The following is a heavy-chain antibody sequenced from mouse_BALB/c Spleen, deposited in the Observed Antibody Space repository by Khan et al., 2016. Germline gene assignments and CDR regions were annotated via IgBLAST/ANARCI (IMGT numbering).Heavy chain of an antibody. D-gene: IGHD2-14*01. V-gene: IGHV9-2-1*01. CDR2: KNTETGEP. Sequence: QVQLQQSGPELKKPGETVKISCKASGYTFTDYSMHWVKQAPGKGLKWMGWKNTETGEPTYADDFKGRFAFSLETSASTAYLQINNLKNEDTATYVCAKRVRWYFDDWGAGTTVTVSS. CDR1: GYTFTDYS. CDR3: AKRVRWYFDD. J-gene: IGHJ1*01.